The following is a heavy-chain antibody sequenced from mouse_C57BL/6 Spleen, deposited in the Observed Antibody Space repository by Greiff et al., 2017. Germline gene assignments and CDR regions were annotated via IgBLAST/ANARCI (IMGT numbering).Heavy chain of an antibody. J-gene: IGHJ3*01. Sequence: QVQLQQSGPELVKPGASVKLSCKASGYTYTGYDINWVKQRPGQGLEWIGWIYPRGGSTKYNEKFKGKATLTVDTSSSTAYLELHSLTSEDSAVYFCARDYYYDDGFAYWGQGTLVTVSA. V-gene: IGHV1-85*01. CDR1: GYTYTGYD. CDR3: ARDYYYDDGFAY. CDR2: IYPRGGST. D-gene: IGHD2-4*01.